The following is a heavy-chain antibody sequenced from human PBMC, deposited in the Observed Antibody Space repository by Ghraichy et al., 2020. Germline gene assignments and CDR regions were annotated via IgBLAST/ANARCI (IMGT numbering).Heavy chain of an antibody. CDR2: IYSGGST. D-gene: IGHD2-21*02. V-gene: IGHV3-53*01. CDR1: GFTVSSNY. J-gene: IGHJ2*01. Sequence: GGSLRLSCAASGFTVSSNYMSWVRQAPGKGLEWVSVIYSGGSTYYADSVKGRFTISRDNSKNTLYLQMNSLRAEDTAVYYCARDRVVVTATPSWYFDLWGRGTLVTVSS. CDR3: ARDRVVVTATPSWYFDL.